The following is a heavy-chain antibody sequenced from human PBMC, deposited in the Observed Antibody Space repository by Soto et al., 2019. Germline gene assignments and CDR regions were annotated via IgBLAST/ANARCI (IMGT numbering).Heavy chain of an antibody. CDR2: IWYDGSNK. CDR3: ARDRPYYDFWSGYEGNFDY. J-gene: IGHJ4*02. D-gene: IGHD3-3*01. Sequence: QVQLVESGGGVVQPGRSLRLSCAASGFTFSSYGMHWVRQAPGKGLEWVAVIWYDGSNKYYADSVKGRFTISRDNSKNTLYLQMNSLRAEDTAVYYCARDRPYYDFWSGYEGNFDYWGQGTLVTVSS. CDR1: GFTFSSYG. V-gene: IGHV3-33*01.